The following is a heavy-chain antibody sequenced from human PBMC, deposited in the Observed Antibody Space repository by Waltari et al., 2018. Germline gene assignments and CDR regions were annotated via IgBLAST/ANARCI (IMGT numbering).Heavy chain of an antibody. CDR2: IYTSGST. CDR3: VTVGSSIQAFDYFDN. CDR1: GVSITSGSHY. J-gene: IGHJ4*02. Sequence: QVQLQESGPGLVKPSQTLSLTCSVSGVSITSGSHYWSWIRQPAGKGLEWIGHIYTSGSTKYNPALKRRVTISVDTSKNQFSLRLGSVTAADTAVYYCVTVGSSIQAFDYFDNWGQGTLVTVSS. D-gene: IGHD3-3*02. V-gene: IGHV4-61*02.